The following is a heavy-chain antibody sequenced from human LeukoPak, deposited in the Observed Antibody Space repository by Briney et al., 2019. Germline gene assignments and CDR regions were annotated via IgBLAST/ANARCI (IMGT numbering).Heavy chain of an antibody. CDR2: IKQDGSEK. V-gene: IGHV3-7*01. CDR3: AREGGDYDSSYIDY. D-gene: IGHD3-22*01. Sequence: QSGGSLRLSCAASGFTFSSYWMSWVRQAPGKGLEWVANIKQDGSEKYYVDSVKGRFTISRDNAKNSLYLQMNSLRAEDTAVYYCAREGGDYDSSYIDYWGQGTLVTVSS. CDR1: GFTFSSYW. J-gene: IGHJ4*02.